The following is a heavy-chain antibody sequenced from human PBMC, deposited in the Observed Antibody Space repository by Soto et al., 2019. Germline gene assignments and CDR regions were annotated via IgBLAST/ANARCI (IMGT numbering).Heavy chain of an antibody. CDR1: GGSISSSSYY. Sequence: SETLSLTCTVSGGSISSSSYYRGWIRQPPGKGLEWIGSIYYSGSTYYNPSLKSRVTISVDTSKNQFSLKLSSVTAADTAVYYCARGDYQYSIDYWGQGTLVTVSS. D-gene: IGHD2-2*01. CDR3: ARGDYQYSIDY. CDR2: IYYSGST. J-gene: IGHJ4*02. V-gene: IGHV4-39*07.